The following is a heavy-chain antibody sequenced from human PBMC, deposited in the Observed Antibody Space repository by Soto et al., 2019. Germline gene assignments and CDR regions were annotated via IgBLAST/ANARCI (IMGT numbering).Heavy chain of an antibody. V-gene: IGHV4-4*07. CDR1: GGSISSYY. CDR2: IYTSGST. CDR3: ARDGGDYGDFVLYGMDV. J-gene: IGHJ6*02. Sequence: SETLSLTCTVSGGSISSYYWSWIRQPAGKGLEWIGRIYTSGSTNYNPSLKSRVTMSVDTSKNQFSLKLSSVTAADTAVYYCARDGGDYGDFVLYGMDVWGQGTTVTVSS. D-gene: IGHD4-17*01.